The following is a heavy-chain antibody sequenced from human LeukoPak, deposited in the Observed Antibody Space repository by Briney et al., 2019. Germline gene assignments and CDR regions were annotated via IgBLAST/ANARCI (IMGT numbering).Heavy chain of an antibody. J-gene: IGHJ2*01. CDR2: IKQDGSEK. V-gene: IGHV3-7*01. D-gene: IGHD3-9*01. Sequence: PGASLRLSCAASGFTFNRYSMNWVRQAPGKGLEWVANIKQDGSEKYYVDSVKGRFTISRDNAKNSLYLQMNSLRAEDTAVYYCARDRRWNDILTGWPWYFDLWGRGTLVTVSS. CDR3: ARDRRWNDILTGWPWYFDL. CDR1: GFTFNRYS.